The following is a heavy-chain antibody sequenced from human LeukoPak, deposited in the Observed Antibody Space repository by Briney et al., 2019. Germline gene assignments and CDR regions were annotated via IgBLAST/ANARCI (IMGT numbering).Heavy chain of an antibody. CDR1: GFTFSSYA. CDR2: ISGSGGST. V-gene: IGHV3-23*01. Sequence: GGSLRLSCAASGFTFSSYAMSWVRQAPGKGLEWVSAISGSGGSTYYADSVKGRFTISRDNSKNTLYLQMNSLRAEDTAVYYCAKDAPAAETHYYYGMDVWGQGTTVTVSS. D-gene: IGHD6-13*01. CDR3: AKDAPAAETHYYYGMDV. J-gene: IGHJ6*02.